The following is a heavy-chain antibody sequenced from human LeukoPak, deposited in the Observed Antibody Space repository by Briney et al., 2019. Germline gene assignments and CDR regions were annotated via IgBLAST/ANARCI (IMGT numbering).Heavy chain of an antibody. CDR1: GYTFTSYG. CDR3: AREKVMVLWFGESRNFDH. J-gene: IGHJ4*02. D-gene: IGHD3-10*01. CDR2: ISAYNGNT. V-gene: IGHV1-18*01. Sequence: GASVKVSCKASGYTFTSYGISWVRQAPGQGLEWMGWISAYNGNTNYAQKLQGRVTMTTDTSTSTAYMELRSLRSDDTAVYYCAREKVMVLWFGESRNFDHWGQGTLVTVSS.